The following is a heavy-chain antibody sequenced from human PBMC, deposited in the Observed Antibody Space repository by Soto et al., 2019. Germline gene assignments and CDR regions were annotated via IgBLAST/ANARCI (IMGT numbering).Heavy chain of an antibody. CDR2: IGTAGDT. V-gene: IGHV3-13*01. CDR3: GRGLLGSDYHMDV. D-gene: IGHD3-10*01. J-gene: IGHJ6*03. CDR1: GFTFTSYA. Sequence: EVQLVESGGGLVQPGGSLRLSCAASGFTFTSYAMHWVRQVTGKGLEWVSAIGTAGDTYYPGSVKGRFTISRDNAKNSLYLQMNRLRDGDTSVYYCGRGLLGSDYHMDVWGKGTTVTVAS.